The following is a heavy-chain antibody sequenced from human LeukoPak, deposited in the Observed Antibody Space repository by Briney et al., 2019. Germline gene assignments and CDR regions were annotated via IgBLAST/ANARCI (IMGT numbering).Heavy chain of an antibody. CDR3: AKDLSRLDAFDI. V-gene: IGHV3-23*01. CDR2: ISGSGAST. CDR1: GFTFSSSA. J-gene: IGHJ3*02. Sequence: PRGSLRLSCAASGFTFSSSAMSWVRQAPGKGLEWVSSISGSGASTYYADSVKGRFTISRDNSKNTQYLQMNSLRAEDTAVYYCAKDLSRLDAFDIWGQGTMVTVSS.